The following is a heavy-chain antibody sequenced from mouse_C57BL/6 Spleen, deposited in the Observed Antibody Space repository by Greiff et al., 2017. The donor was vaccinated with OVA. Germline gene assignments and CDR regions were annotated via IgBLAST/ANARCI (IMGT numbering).Heavy chain of an antibody. V-gene: IGHV5-6*02. D-gene: IGHD1-1*01. CDR1: GFTFSIYG. CDR3: ARQGTYYYGSSSYWYFDV. J-gene: IGHJ1*03. Sequence: EVKLVESGGDLVKPGGSLKLSCAASGFTFSIYGMSWVRQTPDKRLEWVATISSGGSYTYYPDSVKGRFTISRDNAKNTLYLQMSSLKSEDTAMYYCARQGTYYYGSSSYWYFDVWGTGTTVTVSS. CDR2: ISSGGSYT.